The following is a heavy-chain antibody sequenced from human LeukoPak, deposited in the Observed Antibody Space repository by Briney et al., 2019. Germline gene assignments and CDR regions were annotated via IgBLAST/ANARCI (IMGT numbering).Heavy chain of an antibody. CDR1: GFTFSNYA. Sequence: GGSLRLSCAASGFTFSNYAMSWVRQAPGKGLEWVSTFSYSGGSTYYTDSVKGRFTISRDNSKNTLYLQMNSLRADDTAVYYCAKGYYDILTDYFHNWFNPWGQGTLVIVSS. J-gene: IGHJ5*02. D-gene: IGHD3-9*01. CDR2: FSYSGGST. V-gene: IGHV3-23*01. CDR3: AKGYYDILTDYFHNWFNP.